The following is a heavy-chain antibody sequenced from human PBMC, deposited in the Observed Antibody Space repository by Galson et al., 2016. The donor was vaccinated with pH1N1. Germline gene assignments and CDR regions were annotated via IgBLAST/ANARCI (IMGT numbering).Heavy chain of an antibody. J-gene: IGHJ6*02. CDR3: ARRGVASGGRYYYGMDV. Sequence: PALVKPTQTLKLPSTFSGFSLSTFGVRVSWIRQSPGKALEWLPRIHWDDEKFYSPSLTTRLTISKDTSKDQVVLTMTNMDPVDTGTYYCARRGVASGGRYYYGMDVWGQGATVTVSS. CDR2: IHWDDEK. CDR1: GFSLSTFGVR. V-gene: IGHV2-70*04. D-gene: IGHD3-10*01.